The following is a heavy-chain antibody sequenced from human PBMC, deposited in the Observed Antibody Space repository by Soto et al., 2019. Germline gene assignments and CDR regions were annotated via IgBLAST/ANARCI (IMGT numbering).Heavy chain of an antibody. CDR1: GFTFSSYG. J-gene: IGHJ4*02. CDR2: ISYDGSNK. V-gene: IGHV3-30*18. Sequence: GSLRLSCAASGFTFSSYGMHWVRQAPGKGLEWVAVISYDGSNKYYADSVKGRFTISRDNSKNTLYLQMNSLRAEDTAVYYCAKDLWRGYGHSYYFDYWGQGALVTVSS. D-gene: IGHD3-10*01. CDR3: AKDLWRGYGHSYYFDY.